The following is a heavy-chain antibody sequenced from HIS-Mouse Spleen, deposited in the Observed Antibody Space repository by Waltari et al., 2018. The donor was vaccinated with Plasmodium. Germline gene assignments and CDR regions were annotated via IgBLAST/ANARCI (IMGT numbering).Heavy chain of an antibody. CDR3: ARVPYYYDSSGYGMGWFDP. CDR1: GGSISSRSYY. CDR2: IYYSGST. J-gene: IGHJ5*02. D-gene: IGHD3-22*01. Sequence: QLQLQESGPGLVKPSETLSLTCTVSGGSISSRSYYWAWIRQPPVKGLEWIGSIYYSGSTYYNPSLKSRVTISVDTSKNQFSLKLSSVTAADTAVYYCARVPYYYDSSGYGMGWFDPWGQGTLVTVSS. V-gene: IGHV4-39*07.